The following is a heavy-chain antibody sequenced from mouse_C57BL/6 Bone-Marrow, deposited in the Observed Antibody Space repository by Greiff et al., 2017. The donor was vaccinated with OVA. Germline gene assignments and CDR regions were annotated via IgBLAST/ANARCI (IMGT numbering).Heavy chain of an antibody. CDR1: GFTFSSYG. CDR3: ARIITTVVADY. CDR2: ISSGGSYT. D-gene: IGHD1-1*01. J-gene: IGHJ2*01. Sequence: DVKLVESGGDLVKPGGSLKLSCAASGFTFSSYGMSWVRQTPDKRLEWVATISSGGSYTYYPDSVKGRFTISRDNAKNTLYLQMSSLKSEDTAMYYCARIITTVVADYWGQGTTLTVSS. V-gene: IGHV5-6*02.